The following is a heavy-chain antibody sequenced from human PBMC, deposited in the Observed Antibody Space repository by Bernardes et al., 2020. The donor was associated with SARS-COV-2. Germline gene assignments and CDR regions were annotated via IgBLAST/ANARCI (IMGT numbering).Heavy chain of an antibody. CDR2: IYHNGNT. J-gene: IGHJ3*01. CDR1: GGSFSGYY. V-gene: IGHV4-34*01. D-gene: IGHD6-19*01. Sequence: SETLSLTCEVSGGSFSGYYWTWIRQPPGKRLEFIGNIYHNGNTYYNPSLRSRVSMSVDISKNQVSLTLTSMTAADTAVYYCARWSGIAVPGRRDDAYDVWGQGTMVIVSS. CDR3: ARWSGIAVPGRRDDAYDV.